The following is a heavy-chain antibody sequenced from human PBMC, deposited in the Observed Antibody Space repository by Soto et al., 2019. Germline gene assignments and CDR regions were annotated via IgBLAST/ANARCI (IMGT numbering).Heavy chain of an antibody. CDR1: GFTFSDHA. CDR2: ISGGGSGA. D-gene: IGHD2-15*01. CDR3: AIDLWWYTQ. J-gene: IGHJ4*02. V-gene: IGHV3-23*01. Sequence: EVQLLESGGGLVQPGGSLRLSCTASGFTFSDHAMTWVRQAPGKGLEWLSGISGGGSGAYYADSVKGRFTVSRANSNNTLFLQMDSLRVEDTAVYYCAIDLWWYTQWGQGTLVTVSS.